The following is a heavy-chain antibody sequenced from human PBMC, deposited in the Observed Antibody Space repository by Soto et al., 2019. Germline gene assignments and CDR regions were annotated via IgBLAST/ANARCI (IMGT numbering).Heavy chain of an antibody. Sequence: GGSLRLSCAASGFTFSSYAMSWVRQAPGKGLEWVSAISGSGGSTYYADSVKGRFTISRDNSKNTLYLQMNSLRAEDTAVYYCAKGSVMAGSYYGPASSLLGYWGQGTLVTVSS. CDR2: ISGSGGST. CDR1: GFTFSSYA. CDR3: AKGSVMAGSYYGPASSLLGY. V-gene: IGHV3-23*01. D-gene: IGHD3-10*01. J-gene: IGHJ4*02.